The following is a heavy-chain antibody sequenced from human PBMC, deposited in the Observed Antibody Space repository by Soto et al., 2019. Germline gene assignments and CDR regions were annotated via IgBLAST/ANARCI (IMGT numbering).Heavy chain of an antibody. Sequence: PGGSLRLSCAASGFTFSSYWMSWVRQAPGKGLEWVANIKQDGSEKYYVDSVKGRFTISRDNAKNSLYLQMNSLRAEDTAVYYCARAIAADDNWFDPWGQGTLVTVSS. CDR1: GFTFSSYW. CDR2: IKQDGSEK. V-gene: IGHV3-7*01. CDR3: ARAIAADDNWFDP. D-gene: IGHD6-13*01. J-gene: IGHJ5*02.